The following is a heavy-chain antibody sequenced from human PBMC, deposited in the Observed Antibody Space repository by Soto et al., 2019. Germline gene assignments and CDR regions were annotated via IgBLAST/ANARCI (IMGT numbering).Heavy chain of an antibody. J-gene: IGHJ4*02. V-gene: IGHV3-72*01. CDR2: SRDKPQGYST. CDR3: TKRATTVPTPGNYFDC. CDR1: GFTLSDHY. D-gene: IGHD2-15*01. Sequence: PGGSLRLSCAGSGFTLSDHYIDWVRQAPGKGLEWVGRSRDKPQGYSTAYAASVKGRFTTSRDESKNSAYLQMYNLRAEDTARYHCTKRATTVPTPGNYFDCWGQGTLVTVSS.